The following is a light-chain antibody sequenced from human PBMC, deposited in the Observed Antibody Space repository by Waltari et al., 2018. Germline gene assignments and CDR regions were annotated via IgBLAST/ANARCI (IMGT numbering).Light chain of an antibody. Sequence: DIVVTQSPLSLPVTPGEPASISCRSSQSLLHSNGYNYLDWYLQKPVQSPQLLIYLGSNRASGVPDRFSGSGSGTDFTLKISRVEAEDVGVYYCMQSLRALWTFGQGTKVEIK. CDR3: MQSLRALWT. CDR1: QSLLHSNGYNY. V-gene: IGKV2-28*01. CDR2: LGS. J-gene: IGKJ1*01.